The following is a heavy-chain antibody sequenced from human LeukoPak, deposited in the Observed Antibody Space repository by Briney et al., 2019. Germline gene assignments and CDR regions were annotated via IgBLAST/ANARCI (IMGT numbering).Heavy chain of an antibody. J-gene: IGHJ4*02. CDR2: IYHSGST. CDR1: GFTFSSYSM. V-gene: IGHV4-4*02. CDR3: ARDEESSGSRTFDY. Sequence: GSLRLSCAASGFTFSSYSMNWVRQPPGKGLEWIGEIYHSGSTNYNPSLKSRVTISVDKSKNQFSLKLSSVTAADTAVYYCARDEESSGSRTFDYWGQGTLVTVSS. D-gene: IGHD6-19*01.